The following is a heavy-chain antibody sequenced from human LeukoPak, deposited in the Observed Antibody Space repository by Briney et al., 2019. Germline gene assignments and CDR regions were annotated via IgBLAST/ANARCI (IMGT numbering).Heavy chain of an antibody. CDR1: GFTFSSYG. CDR3: AKAFGYCSGGSCYYYCYGMDV. D-gene: IGHD2-15*01. V-gene: IGHV3-30*18. Sequence: GGSLRLSCAASGFTFSSYGMHWVRQAPGKGLEWVTVISYDGRNIYYADSVKGRFTISRDNSKNTLYLQMNSLRAEDTAVYYCAKAFGYCSGGSCYYYCYGMDVWGKGTTVTVSS. CDR2: ISYDGRNI. J-gene: IGHJ6*04.